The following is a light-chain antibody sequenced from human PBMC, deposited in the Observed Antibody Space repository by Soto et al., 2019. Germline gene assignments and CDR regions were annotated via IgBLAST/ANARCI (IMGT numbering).Light chain of an antibody. Sequence: EIVVTQSPATLSVSPGERATLSCRVSQSVNGHLAWYQQRPGQAPRLLIYGTSTRATDVPLRFSGGGSGTEFTLTISSLQSEDFAVYFCHQYFDGPRGTFDQGTKLEI. CDR3: HQYFDGPRGT. J-gene: IGKJ1*01. CDR1: QSVNGH. CDR2: GTS. V-gene: IGKV3-15*01.